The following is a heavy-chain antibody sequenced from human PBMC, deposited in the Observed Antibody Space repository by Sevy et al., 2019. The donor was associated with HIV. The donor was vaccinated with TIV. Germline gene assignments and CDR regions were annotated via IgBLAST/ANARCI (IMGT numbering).Heavy chain of an antibody. CDR2: IPSDGNSQ. CDR3: ARDLISGSYSQSLDY. Sequence: GESLKISCAASGFNFGSHAMHWVRQAPGKGLDWVAVIPSDGNSQYSADSVKGRFTISRDNSKNTLYLQMDSLRVEDTAVYYCARDLISGSYSQSLDYWGQGTLVTVSS. V-gene: IGHV3-30*04. D-gene: IGHD1-26*01. J-gene: IGHJ4*02. CDR1: GFNFGSHA.